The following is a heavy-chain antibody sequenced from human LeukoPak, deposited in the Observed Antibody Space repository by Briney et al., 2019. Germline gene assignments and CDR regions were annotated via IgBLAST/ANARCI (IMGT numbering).Heavy chain of an antibody. D-gene: IGHD1-1*01. CDR3: AKYLRNAVIIDS. CDR1: GGSISSGGYS. CDR2: IYHSGST. V-gene: IGHV4-30-2*01. J-gene: IGHJ4*02. Sequence: SQTLSLTCAVSGGSISSGGYSWSWIRQPPGKGLEWIGYIYHSGSTYYNPSLKSRVTISVDRSKNQFSLKLSSVTAADTAVYYCAKYLRNAVIIDSWGQGTLVTVSS.